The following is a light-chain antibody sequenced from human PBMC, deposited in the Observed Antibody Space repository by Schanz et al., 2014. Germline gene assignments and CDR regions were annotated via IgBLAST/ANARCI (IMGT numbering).Light chain of an antibody. V-gene: IGLV2-8*01. CDR3: CSYAGSSTLWV. CDR2: DVS. CDR1: SSDVGGYNY. J-gene: IGLJ3*02. Sequence: QSALTQPPSASGSPGQSVTISCTGTSSDVGGYNYVSWYQQHPGKAPKLMIYDVSKRPSGVPDRFSGSKSGNTASLTISGLQADDEADYYCCSYAGSSTLWVFGGGTKLTVL.